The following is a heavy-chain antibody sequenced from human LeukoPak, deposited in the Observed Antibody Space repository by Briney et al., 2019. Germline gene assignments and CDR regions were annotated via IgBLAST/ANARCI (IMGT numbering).Heavy chain of an antibody. CDR2: IKQDGSEK. Sequence: GGSLRLSCAASGFTFSIYAMTWVRQAPGKGLEWVANIKQDGSEKYYVDSVKGRFTISRDNAKNSLYLQMNSLRAEDTAVYYCARDNPQGYFDYWGQGTLVTVFS. V-gene: IGHV3-7*05. D-gene: IGHD1-14*01. J-gene: IGHJ4*02. CDR3: ARDNPQGYFDY. CDR1: GFTFSIYA.